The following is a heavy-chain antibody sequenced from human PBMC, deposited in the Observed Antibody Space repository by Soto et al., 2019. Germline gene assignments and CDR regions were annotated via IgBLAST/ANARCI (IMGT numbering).Heavy chain of an antibody. D-gene: IGHD3-22*01. CDR1: GFPFSSYW. CDR3: SKVPSSGSASLDN. Sequence: VQLVESGGGLVQPGGSLRLSCAASGFPFSSYWMHWVRQAPGKGLVWVSRINTDGSGTGYADSVRGRFTISRDNAQNTLFLQMNTLRAEDTGVYYCSKVPSSGSASLDNWGQGTLVTVSS. CDR2: INTDGSGT. V-gene: IGHV3-74*01. J-gene: IGHJ4*02.